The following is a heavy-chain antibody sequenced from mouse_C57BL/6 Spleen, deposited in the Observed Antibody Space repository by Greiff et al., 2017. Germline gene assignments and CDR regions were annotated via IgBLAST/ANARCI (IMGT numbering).Heavy chain of an antibody. V-gene: IGHV5-17*01. CDR1: GFTFSDYG. D-gene: IGHD1-1*01. Sequence: EVKLMESGGGLVKPGGSLKLSCAASGFTFSDYGMHWVRQAPEKGLEWVAYISSGSSTIYYADTVKGRFTISRDNAKNTLFLQMTSLRSEDTAMYYCARATTVVRDYFDYWGQGTTLTVSS. J-gene: IGHJ2*01. CDR2: ISSGSSTI. CDR3: ARATTVVRDYFDY.